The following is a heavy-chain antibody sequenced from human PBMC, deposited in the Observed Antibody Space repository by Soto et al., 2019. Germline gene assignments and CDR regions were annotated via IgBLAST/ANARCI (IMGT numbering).Heavy chain of an antibody. CDR1: GFTFDDYA. D-gene: IGHD2-2*01. V-gene: IGHV3-9*01. J-gene: IGHJ6*02. CDR2: ISWNSGSI. Sequence: EVQLVESGGGLVQPGRSLRLSCAASGFTFDDYAMHWVRQAPGKGLEWVSGISWNSGSIGYVDSVKGRFTISRDNAKNSLYLQMNSLRAEDTALYYCAKLGYCSSTSCYRNGMDVWGQGTTVTVSS. CDR3: AKLGYCSSTSCYRNGMDV.